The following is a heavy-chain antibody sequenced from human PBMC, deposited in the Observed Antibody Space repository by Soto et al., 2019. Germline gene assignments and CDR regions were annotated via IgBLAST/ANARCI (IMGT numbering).Heavy chain of an antibody. V-gene: IGHV1-2*04. CDR3: ARVRGYCSGGSCHINDGGPFDY. Sequence: ASVKVSCKASGYTFTGYYMHWVRQAPGQGLEWMGWINPNSGGTNYAQKFQGWVTMTRDTSISTAYMELSRLRSDDTAVYYCARVRGYCSGGSCHINDGGPFDYRGQGTLVTVSS. D-gene: IGHD2-15*01. J-gene: IGHJ4*02. CDR1: GYTFTGYY. CDR2: INPNSGGT.